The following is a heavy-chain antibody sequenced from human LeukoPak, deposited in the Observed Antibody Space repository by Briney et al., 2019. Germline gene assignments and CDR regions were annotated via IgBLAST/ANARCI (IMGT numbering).Heavy chain of an antibody. CDR3: AKDQVPGYSSSWYEYFQH. D-gene: IGHD6-13*01. Sequence: GGSLRLSCAASGFTFSSYGMHWVRQAPGKGLEWVAFIRYDGSNKYYADSVKGRFTISRDNSKNTLYLQMNSLRAEDTAVYYCAKDQVPGYSSSWYEYFQHWGQGTLVTVSS. J-gene: IGHJ1*01. CDR1: GFTFSSYG. V-gene: IGHV3-30*02. CDR2: IRYDGSNK.